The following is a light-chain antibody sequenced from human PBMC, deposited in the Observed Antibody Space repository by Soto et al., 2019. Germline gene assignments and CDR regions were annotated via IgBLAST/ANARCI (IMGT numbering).Light chain of an antibody. V-gene: IGKV3-20*01. Sequence: ETVLTQSPGTLSLSPGERVTLSCRASQSVCSRCLAWYQQKPGQSPRLLIYGASSRATGIPDRFSGSGSGTDFTLTISRLEPADFAVYYCQHYGTTPWTFGQGNKVGIK. CDR1: QSVCSRC. CDR2: GAS. CDR3: QHYGTTPWT. J-gene: IGKJ1*01.